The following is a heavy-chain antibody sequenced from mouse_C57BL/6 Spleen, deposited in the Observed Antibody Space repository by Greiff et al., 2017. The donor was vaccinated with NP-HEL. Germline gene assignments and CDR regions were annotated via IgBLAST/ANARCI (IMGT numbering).Heavy chain of an antibody. CDR1: GYPFTSSW. J-gene: IGHJ4*01. CDR2: IDPSVSYT. Sequence: QVQLQQPGAELVMPGASVKLSFKASGYPFTSSWMHWVKRRPGQGLEWIGEIDPSVSYTTYNQKFKGKSTLTVDTSSSTAYMQLSSLTSEDSAVYYCARRCDYYAMDYWGQGTSVTVSS. V-gene: IGHV1-69*01. CDR3: ARRCDYYAMDY.